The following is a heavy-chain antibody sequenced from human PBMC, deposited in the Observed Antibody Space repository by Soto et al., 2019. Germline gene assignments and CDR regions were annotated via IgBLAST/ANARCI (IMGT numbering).Heavy chain of an antibody. V-gene: IGHV3-66*01. Sequence: GGSLRLSCAASGFPVSSNYMSWVRQAPGKGLEWVSVIYSGGSTYYADSVKGRFTISRDNSKNTLYLQMNSLRAEDTAVYYCASYSSGLRLAFDIWGQGTMVTVSS. CDR3: ASYSSGLRLAFDI. CDR2: IYSGGST. CDR1: GFPVSSNY. J-gene: IGHJ3*02. D-gene: IGHD6-19*01.